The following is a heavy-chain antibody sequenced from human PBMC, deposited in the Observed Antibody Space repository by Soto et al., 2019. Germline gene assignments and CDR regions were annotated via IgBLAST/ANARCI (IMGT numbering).Heavy chain of an antibody. CDR3: ARDSSGYSYGYPGPYGMDV. D-gene: IGHD5-18*01. CDR2: ISSSSSTI. V-gene: IGHV3-48*01. CDR1: GFTFSSYS. Sequence: PGGSLRLSCAASGFTFSSYSMNWVRQAPGKGLEWVSYISSSSSTIYYADSVKGRFTISRDNAKNSLYLQMNSLRAEDTAVYYCARDSSGYSYGYPGPYGMDVWGQGTTVTVS. J-gene: IGHJ6*02.